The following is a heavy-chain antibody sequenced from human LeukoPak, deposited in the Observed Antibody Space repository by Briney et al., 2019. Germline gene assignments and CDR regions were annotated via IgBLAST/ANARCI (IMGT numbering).Heavy chain of an antibody. CDR3: ARGLWVTIFGVVNNWFDP. J-gene: IGHJ5*02. V-gene: IGHV4-4*07. CDR1: GGSISSYY. D-gene: IGHD3-3*01. CDR2: IYTSGST. Sequence: SETLSLTCTVSGGSISSYYWSWIRQPAGKGLEWIGRIYTSGSTNYNPSLKSRVTMSVDTSKNQFSLKLSSVTAADTAVYYCARGLWVTIFGVVNNWFDPWGQGTLVTVSS.